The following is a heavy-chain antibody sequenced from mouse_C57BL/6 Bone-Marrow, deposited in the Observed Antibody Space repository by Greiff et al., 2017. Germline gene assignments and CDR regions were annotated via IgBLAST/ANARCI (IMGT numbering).Heavy chain of an antibody. CDR2: IYPGGGYT. V-gene: IGHV1-63*01. D-gene: IGHD1-2*01. J-gene: IGHJ1*03. CDR1: GYTFTNYW. CDR3: ARYYGHWYFDV. Sequence: VQLQQSGAELVRPGTSVKMSCKASGYTFTNYWIGWAKQRPGHGLEWIGDIYPGGGYTNYNEKFKGKATLTADNSSSTAYMQFSSLTSEDSAIYYCARYYGHWYFDVWGTGTTVTVSS.